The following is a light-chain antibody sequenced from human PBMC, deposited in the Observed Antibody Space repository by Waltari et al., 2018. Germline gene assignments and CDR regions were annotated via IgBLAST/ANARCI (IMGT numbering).Light chain of an antibody. CDR2: RNN. Sequence: QSVLTQPPSASGTPGQRVTISCSGSSSNIGSNYVYWYQQLPGTAPKRLIYRNNQRPSGVTDRFSGSKSGTSASLAISGLRSEDEADYYCAAWDDSLSGVVFGGGTKLTVL. V-gene: IGLV1-47*01. CDR3: AAWDDSLSGVV. J-gene: IGLJ2*01. CDR1: SSNIGSNY.